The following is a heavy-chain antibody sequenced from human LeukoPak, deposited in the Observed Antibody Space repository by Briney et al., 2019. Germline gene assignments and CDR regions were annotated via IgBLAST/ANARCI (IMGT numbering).Heavy chain of an antibody. CDR3: ARTVGEGAAAGSFDY. V-gene: IGHV4-28*06. D-gene: IGHD6-13*01. CDR1: GYSISSSNW. Sequence: PSETLSLTCAVSGYSISSSNWWGWIRQPPGKGLEWIGYIYYSGGTNYNPSLKSRVTMSVDTSKNQFSLKLSSVTALDTAVYYCARTVGEGAAAGSFDYWGQGTLVTVSS. CDR2: IYYSGGT. J-gene: IGHJ4*02.